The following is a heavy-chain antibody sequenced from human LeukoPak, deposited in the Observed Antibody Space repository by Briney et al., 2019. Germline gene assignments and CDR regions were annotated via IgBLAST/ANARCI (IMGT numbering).Heavy chain of an antibody. V-gene: IGHV3-7*01. CDR3: ARDLAHSSGWYEGSDY. CDR1: GFTFSNAW. Sequence: PGGSLRLSCATSGFTFSNAWMSWVRQAPGKGLEWVANIKQDGSEKYYVDSVKGRFTISRDNARNSLYLQMNSLRAEDTAVYYCARDLAHSSGWYEGSDYWGQGTLVTVSS. CDR2: IKQDGSEK. D-gene: IGHD6-19*01. J-gene: IGHJ4*02.